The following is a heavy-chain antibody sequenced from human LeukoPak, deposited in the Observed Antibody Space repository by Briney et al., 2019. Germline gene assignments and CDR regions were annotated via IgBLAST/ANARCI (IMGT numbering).Heavy chain of an antibody. V-gene: IGHV3-30*04. D-gene: IGHD3-22*01. CDR3: ARWRYDSSDPSLDY. CDR2: ISYDGSNK. J-gene: IGHJ4*02. Sequence: GGSLRLSCAASGFTFSSYAMHWVRQAPGKGLEWVAVISYDGSNKYYADSVKGRFTISRDNSKNTLYLQMNSLRAEDTAVYYCARWRYDSSDPSLDYWGQGTLVTVSS. CDR1: GFTFSSYA.